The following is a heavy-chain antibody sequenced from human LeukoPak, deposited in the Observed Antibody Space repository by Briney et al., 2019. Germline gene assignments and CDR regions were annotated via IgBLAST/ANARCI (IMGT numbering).Heavy chain of an antibody. CDR1: GYTFTSYD. Sequence: ASVKVSCKASGYTFTSYDINWVRQATGQRLEWMGWINAGNGNTKYSQKFQGRVTITRDTSASTAYMELSSLRSEDTAVYYCARAEQPDHWYFELWGRGTLVTVSS. J-gene: IGHJ2*01. CDR2: INAGNGNT. CDR3: ARAEQPDHWYFEL. V-gene: IGHV1-3*01. D-gene: IGHD6-13*01.